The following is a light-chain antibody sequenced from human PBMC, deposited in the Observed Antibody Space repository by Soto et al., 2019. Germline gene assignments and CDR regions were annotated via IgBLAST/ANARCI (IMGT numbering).Light chain of an antibody. Sequence: EIVMTQSPATLSVSPGERATLSCRASQSVSSNLAWYQQKPGQAPRLLIYGASTRATGIPARFSGSGSGTEFTLTISSLQSEDFAVYYCQQYNNWPLLTFGRGTKVDIK. J-gene: IGKJ4*01. V-gene: IGKV3-15*01. CDR1: QSVSSN. CDR2: GAS. CDR3: QQYNNWPLLT.